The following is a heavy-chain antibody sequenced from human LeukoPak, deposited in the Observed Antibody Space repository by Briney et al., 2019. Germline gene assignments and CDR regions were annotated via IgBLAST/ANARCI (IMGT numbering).Heavy chain of an antibody. CDR1: GVTLSIYA. CDR2: ISYDEPNK. CDR3: ARDGGHRFDY. Sequence: GGSLRPSRAASGVTLSIYAMHCVRPAPGKGLVWVEVISYDEPNKYYADSVKGRFTISSDNSKNTLYLQMNSLRAEDTAVFYCARDGGHRFDYWGQGTLVTVSS. V-gene: IGHV3-30-3*01. D-gene: IGHD3-3*01. J-gene: IGHJ4*02.